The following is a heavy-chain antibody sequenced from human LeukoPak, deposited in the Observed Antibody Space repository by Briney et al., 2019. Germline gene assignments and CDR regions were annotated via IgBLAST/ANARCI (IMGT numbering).Heavy chain of an antibody. J-gene: IGHJ4*02. V-gene: IGHV4-59*01. CDR1: GGSISSYY. CDR2: IYYSGST. Sequence: SETLSLTCTVSGGSISSYYWSWIRQPPGKGLEWIGYIYYSGSTNYNPSLKGRVTISVDTSKNQFSLKLSSVTAADTAVYYCASLEMATLVVDYWGQGTLVTVSS. CDR3: ASLEMATLVVDY. D-gene: IGHD5-24*01.